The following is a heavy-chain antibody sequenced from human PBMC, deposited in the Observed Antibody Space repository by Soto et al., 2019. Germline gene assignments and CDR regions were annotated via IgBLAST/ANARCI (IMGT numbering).Heavy chain of an antibody. CDR3: SEEGYFLDY. CDR2: IKSKADVETT. V-gene: IGHV3-15*05. Sequence: EEQLVESGGGLVKPGGSLRLSCEASGFTFSNAWMNWVRQAPGKGLDWVGRIKSKADVETTDYAAPVKGRFTITRDDSKNTVYLQMNNLNMDGTAVYYCSEEGYFLDYWGQGTLVIVSS. J-gene: IGHJ4*02. CDR1: GFTFSNAW.